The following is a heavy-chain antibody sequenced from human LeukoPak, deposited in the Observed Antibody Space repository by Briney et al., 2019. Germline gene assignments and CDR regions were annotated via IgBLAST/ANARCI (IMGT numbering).Heavy chain of an antibody. CDR3: ARAITIFGVVNLGPSDP. D-gene: IGHD3-3*01. CDR1: GGSISSSSYY. J-gene: IGHJ5*02. CDR2: IYYSGST. V-gene: IGHV4-39*01. Sequence: PSETLSLTCTVSGGSISSSSYYWGWIRQPPGKGLEWIGSIYYSGSTYYNPSLKSRVTISVDTSKNQFSLKLSSVTAADTAVYYCARAITIFGVVNLGPSDPWGQGTLVTVSS.